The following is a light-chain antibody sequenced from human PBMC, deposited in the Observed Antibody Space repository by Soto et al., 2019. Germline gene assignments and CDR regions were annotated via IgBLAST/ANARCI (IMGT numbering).Light chain of an antibody. J-gene: IGLJ1*01. V-gene: IGLV2-14*01. CDR2: EVS. CDR3: SSYTSSSTGYV. Sequence: QSALTQPASVSGSPGQSITISCTGTSSGVGGYNYVSWYQQHPGKAPKLMIYEVSNRPSGVSNRFSGSKSGNTASLTISGLQAEDEADYYCSSYTSSSTGYVFGTGTKVTVL. CDR1: SSGVGGYNY.